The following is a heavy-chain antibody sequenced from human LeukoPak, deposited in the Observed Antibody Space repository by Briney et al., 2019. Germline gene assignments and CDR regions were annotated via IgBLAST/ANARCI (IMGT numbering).Heavy chain of an antibody. J-gene: IGHJ4*02. D-gene: IGHD6-6*01. CDR3: ASQYSSSSYFDY. V-gene: IGHV3-30-3*01. Sequence: GRFLRLSCAASGFTFSSYAMHWVRQAPGKGLEWVAVISYDGSNKYYADSVKGRFTISRDNSKNTLYLQMNSLRAEDTAVYYCASQYSSSSYFDYWGQGTLVTVSS. CDR1: GFTFSSYA. CDR2: ISYDGSNK.